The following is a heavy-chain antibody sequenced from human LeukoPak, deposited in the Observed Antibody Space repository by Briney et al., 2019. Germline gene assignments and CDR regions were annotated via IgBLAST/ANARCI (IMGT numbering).Heavy chain of an antibody. CDR1: GFTSRDYA. V-gene: IGHV3-30*04. D-gene: IGHD6-19*01. CDR3: ARGSLKWLVYHPLDY. CDR2: IPYDGSKK. Sequence: PGRSLRLSCAAPGFTSRDYAMHWVRQAPGNRLEWVAVIPYDGSKKDYADSVKGRFTISRDSSTNTLYLQMNSLRPEDTGVYYCARGSLKWLVYHPLDYWGQGTLVTVSS. J-gene: IGHJ4*02.